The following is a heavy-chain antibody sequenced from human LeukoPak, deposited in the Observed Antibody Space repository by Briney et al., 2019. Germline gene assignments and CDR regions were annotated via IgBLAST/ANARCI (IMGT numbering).Heavy chain of an antibody. CDR3: ARGVARSSKFHFSYYFDY. CDR1: GGSISSSSYY. J-gene: IGHJ4*02. D-gene: IGHD6-6*01. V-gene: IGHV4-39*07. CDR2: IYHSGST. Sequence: SETLSLACTVSGGSISSSSYYWGWIRQPPGKGLEWIGSIYHSGSTYYNPSLKSRVTISVDTSKNQFSLKLSSVTAADTAVYYCARGVARSSKFHFSYYFDYWGQGTLVTVSS.